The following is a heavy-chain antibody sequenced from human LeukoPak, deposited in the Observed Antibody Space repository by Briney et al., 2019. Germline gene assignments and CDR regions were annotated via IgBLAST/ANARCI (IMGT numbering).Heavy chain of an antibody. CDR2: IIPIFGTA. Sequence: ASVKVSCKASGGTFSSYAISWVRQAPGQGLEWMGGIIPIFGTANYAQKFQGRVTITADKSTSAAYVELSSLRSEDTAVYYCARDLTDYYGSGSSPFDYWGQGTLVTVSS. D-gene: IGHD3-10*01. V-gene: IGHV1-69*06. CDR3: ARDLTDYYGSGSSPFDY. CDR1: GGTFSSYA. J-gene: IGHJ4*02.